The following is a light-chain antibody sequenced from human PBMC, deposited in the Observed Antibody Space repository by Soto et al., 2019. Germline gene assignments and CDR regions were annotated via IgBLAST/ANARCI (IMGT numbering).Light chain of an antibody. CDR1: SSNIATNY. CDR2: SNS. Sequence: QSVLTQPPSVSGTPGQGGTISCSGGSSNIATNYVYWYQLLPGTAPHLVIFSNSIRPPRVPDRFSGSKSGASASLVISGLRSEDEADYFCASWDDTMFGWVFGGGTKVTVL. V-gene: IGLV1-47*02. CDR3: ASWDDTMFGWV. J-gene: IGLJ3*02.